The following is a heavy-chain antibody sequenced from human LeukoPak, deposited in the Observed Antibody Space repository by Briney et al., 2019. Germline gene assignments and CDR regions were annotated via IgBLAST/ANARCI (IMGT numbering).Heavy chain of an antibody. CDR1: GGSFGGYY. D-gene: IGHD3-3*01. J-gene: IGHJ5*02. CDR2: TYYSGST. Sequence: SETLSLTCAVYGGSFGGYYWSWIRQPPGKGLEWIGYTYYSGSTYYNPSLKSRVTISVDTSKNQFSLKLSSVTAADTAVYYCARTSVLRFLEWFANWFDPWGQGTLVTVSS. V-gene: IGHV4-30-4*01. CDR3: ARTSVLRFLEWFANWFDP.